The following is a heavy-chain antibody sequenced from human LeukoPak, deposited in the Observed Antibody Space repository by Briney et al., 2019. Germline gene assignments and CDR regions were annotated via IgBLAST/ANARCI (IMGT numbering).Heavy chain of an antibody. CDR1: GYTFTSFG. D-gene: IGHD2-15*01. CDR3: ARDLRSGLSFYYFDY. V-gene: IGHV1-18*01. Sequence: ASVKVSCKASGYTFTSFGISWVRQAPGQGLEWMGWISAYNGNTNYAQKLQGRVTMTTDTSTNTAYMELRSPRSDDTAVYYCARDLRSGLSFYYFDYWGQGTLVTVSS. CDR2: ISAYNGNT. J-gene: IGHJ4*02.